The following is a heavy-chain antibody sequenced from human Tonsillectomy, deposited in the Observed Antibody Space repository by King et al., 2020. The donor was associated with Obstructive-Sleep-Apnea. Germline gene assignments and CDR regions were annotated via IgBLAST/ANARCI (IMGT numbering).Heavy chain of an antibody. D-gene: IGHD5-12*01. CDR3: AKVTGDSGYDWGGFFDY. Sequence: VQLVESGGGLVQPGGSLRLSCAASGFTFSNYAMSWVRQAPGKGLEWVSAISGGGGSTYYADSVKGRFTISRDNSKNTLYLQMNSLRAEDTALYFCAKVTGDSGYDWGGFFDYWVQGTLVTVSS. CDR1: GFTFSNYA. CDR2: ISGGGGST. V-gene: IGHV3-23*04. J-gene: IGHJ4*02.